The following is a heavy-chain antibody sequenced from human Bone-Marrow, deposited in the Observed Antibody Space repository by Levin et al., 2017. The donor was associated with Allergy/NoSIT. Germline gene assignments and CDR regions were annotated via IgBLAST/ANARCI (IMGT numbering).Heavy chain of an antibody. V-gene: IGHV3-48*03. CDR2: ISTSGSTT. J-gene: IGHJ2*01. D-gene: IGHD1-26*01. Sequence: LSLTCAASGFTFSSDEMNWVRQAPGKGLEWVSYISTSGSTTYYADSVKGRFTISRDNAKNSLYLQMNSLRAEDTAVYYCASPKSRGSYSFDLWGRGTLVTVSS. CDR3: ASPKSRGSYSFDL. CDR1: GFTFSSDE.